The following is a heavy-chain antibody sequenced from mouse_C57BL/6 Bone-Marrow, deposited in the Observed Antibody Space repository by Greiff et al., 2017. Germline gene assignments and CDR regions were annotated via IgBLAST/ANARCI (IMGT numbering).Heavy chain of an antibody. CDR1: GFNFKDDY. CDR2: IDPEDGDP. Sequence: VQLQQSGAELVRPGASVKLSCTASGFNFKDDYMHWVKQRPEQGLEWIGWIDPEDGDPEYASKFQGKATITADTSSNTAYLQLSSLTSEDTAVYYCTTHESNFYAMDYWGQGNAVTVSS. V-gene: IGHV14-4*01. D-gene: IGHD2-5*01. CDR3: TTHESNFYAMDY. J-gene: IGHJ4*01.